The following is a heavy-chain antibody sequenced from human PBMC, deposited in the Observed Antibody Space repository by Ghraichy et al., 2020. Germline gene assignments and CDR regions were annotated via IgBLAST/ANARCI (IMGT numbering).Heavy chain of an antibody. CDR3: ARGDYSVWFDP. D-gene: IGHD4-11*01. CDR1: GGSISSGGYS. J-gene: IGHJ5*02. CDR2: IYHSGST. V-gene: IGHV4-30-2*01. Sequence: SETLSLTCAVSGGSISSGGYSWSWIRQPPGKGLEWIGYIYHSGSTYYNPSLKSRVTISVDRSKNQFSLKLSSVTAADTAVYYCARGDYSVWFDPWGQGTLVTVSS.